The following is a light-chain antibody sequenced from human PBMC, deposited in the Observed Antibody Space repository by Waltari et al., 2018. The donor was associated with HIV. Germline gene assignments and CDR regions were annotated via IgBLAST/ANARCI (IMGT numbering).Light chain of an antibody. J-gene: IGKJ5*01. V-gene: IGKV3-11*01. CDR3: QQRSSWPLIT. Sequence: IVLTQSPATLSLSPGERATLSCRASQSLGACLAWYQHKPGQAPRLLIYDAFRRASGIPPRFSGRGSGTDFTLTISSLEPEDFAVYYCQQRSSWPLITFGQGTRLEIK. CDR1: QSLGAC. CDR2: DAF.